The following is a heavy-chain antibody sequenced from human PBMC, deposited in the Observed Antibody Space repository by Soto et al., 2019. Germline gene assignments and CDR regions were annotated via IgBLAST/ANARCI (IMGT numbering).Heavy chain of an antibody. CDR3: AKIVTRHSLVPVFDQ. CDR2: ISWDSGSI. D-gene: IGHD2-21*01. CDR1: VFRFDYYA. V-gene: IGHV3-9*01. J-gene: IGHJ4*02. Sequence: QLLQSGGGLVQPGRSLRLSCVASVFRFDYYAIHWVRQAPGKGLEWVSGISWDSGSINYAGSVRGRFTVSRDNATNSLYLPMTSLRSEDRAVYYCAKIVTRHSLVPVFDQWGEGALVSVSS.